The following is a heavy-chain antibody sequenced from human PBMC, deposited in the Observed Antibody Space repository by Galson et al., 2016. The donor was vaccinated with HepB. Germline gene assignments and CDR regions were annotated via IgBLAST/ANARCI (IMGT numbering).Heavy chain of an antibody. CDR2: ISRSGNT. CDR3: AKCNEFGDHCY. V-gene: IGHV3-23*01. Sequence: SLRLSCAASGFTFETYAMSWVRQAPGKGLEWVSAISRSGNTFYADSVKGRFNVSRDNSKRTLYLQMNSLRVEDTALYYWAKCNEFGDHCYWGQGTLVTVSS. D-gene: IGHD2-21*02. J-gene: IGHJ4*02. CDR1: GFTFETYA.